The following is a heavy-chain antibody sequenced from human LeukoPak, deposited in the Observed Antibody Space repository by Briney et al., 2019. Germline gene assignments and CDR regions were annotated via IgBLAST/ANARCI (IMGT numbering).Heavy chain of an antibody. J-gene: IGHJ4*02. CDR1: GYTFTSYY. V-gene: IGHV1-46*01. CDR2: ITASGGGT. D-gene: IGHD3-10*01. Sequence: GASVKVSCKASGYTFTSYYLHWVRQAPGQGLEWMGVITASGGGTTYEQKFQGRVTMTRDTSSSTVYMELTSLRSEDTAVYYCARDVFGLDYWGQGTLVTVSS. CDR3: ARDVFGLDY.